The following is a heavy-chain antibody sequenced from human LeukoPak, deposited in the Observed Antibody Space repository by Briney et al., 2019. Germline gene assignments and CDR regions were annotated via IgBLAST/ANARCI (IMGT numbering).Heavy chain of an antibody. V-gene: IGHV4-39*01. Sequence: SETLSLTCTVSGGSISSGSYYWGWIRQPPGKGLEWIASIYYSGSTHYNPSLKSRVTISVDTSKNEFSLKLSSVTAADTAVYYCARNNTLMMYPRGGEDKGFDYWCQGTLVTVSS. D-gene: IGHD2-8*01. CDR2: IYYSGST. CDR3: ARNNTLMMYPRGGEDKGFDY. CDR1: GGSISSGSYY. J-gene: IGHJ4*02.